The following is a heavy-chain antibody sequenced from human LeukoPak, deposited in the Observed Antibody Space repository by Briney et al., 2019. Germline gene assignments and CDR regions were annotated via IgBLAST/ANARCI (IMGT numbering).Heavy chain of an antibody. CDR2: TYYISKWYN. V-gene: IGHV6-1*01. CDR3: ARDVGTTGWHTFDY. J-gene: IGHJ4*02. CDR1: GYSVSSNNFA. Sequence: SQTLSLTCAISGYSVSSNNFAWNWIRHSPSRGLEWLGSTYYISKWYNDYAESLIRLMTISPVTSKNQFSLPLYSVTPADTAVYYCARDVGTTGWHTFDYWGQGTLVTVSS. D-gene: IGHD3-9*01.